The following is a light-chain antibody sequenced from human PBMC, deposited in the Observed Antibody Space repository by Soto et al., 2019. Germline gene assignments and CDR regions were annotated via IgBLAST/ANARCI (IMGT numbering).Light chain of an antibody. CDR3: QKYSTYPWT. V-gene: IGKV1-5*01. Sequence: DIQMTQSPSTLSASVGDRVTITCRASQSISSWLAWYQQKPGKAPKVLIFDASSLESGVPSRFRGSGSETEFTITISSLQPDDFETYYCQKYSTYPWTFGQGTKV. CDR2: DAS. J-gene: IGKJ1*01. CDR1: QSISSW.